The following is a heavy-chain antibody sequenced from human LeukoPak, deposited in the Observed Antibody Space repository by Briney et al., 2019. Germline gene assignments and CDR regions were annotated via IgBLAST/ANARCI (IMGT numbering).Heavy chain of an antibody. V-gene: IGHV1-3*04. D-gene: IGHD6-6*01. Sequence: ASVKVSCKASGYTFTSYYMHWVRQAPGQRLEWMGWVNTGNGDTRFSQKFQARITITRGTSATTAYMELSSLSSEDTAVYYCARARYSSSPDDYFDHWGQGTMVTVSS. J-gene: IGHJ4*03. CDR3: ARARYSSSPDDYFDH. CDR2: VNTGNGDT. CDR1: GYTFTSYY.